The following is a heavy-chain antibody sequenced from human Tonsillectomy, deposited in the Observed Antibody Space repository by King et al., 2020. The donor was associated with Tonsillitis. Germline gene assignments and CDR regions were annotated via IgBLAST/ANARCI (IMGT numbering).Heavy chain of an antibody. V-gene: IGHV3-23*04. J-gene: IGHJ4*02. CDR2: ISGSGGST. Sequence: VQLVESGGDLVQPGGSLRLSCAASGFTFSTYAMTWVRQAPGKGLEWVSGISGSGGSTYYADSVKGRFTISRDNSKNTLYLQMNSLRAEDTAVYYGAKGGIAADGIWGPIDYWGQGTLVTVSS. CDR3: AKGGIAADGIWGPIDY. CDR1: GFTFSTYA. D-gene: IGHD6-13*01.